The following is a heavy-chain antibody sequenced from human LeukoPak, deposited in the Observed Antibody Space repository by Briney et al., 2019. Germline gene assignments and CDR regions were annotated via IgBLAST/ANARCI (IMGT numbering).Heavy chain of an antibody. J-gene: IGHJ6*01. D-gene: IGHD1-26*01. CDR1: GFTLSGFA. CDR2: ISGSGDTT. V-gene: IGHV3-23*01. Sequence: PGGSLRLSCAASGFTLSGFAMSWVRRTPGKGLEWVSGISGSGDTTLYAASVKRRFTISRDNSKNSLFLEMNSLRAEDAAIYYCAKMKGHPLHKHYMDVWGQGTTVTVSS. CDR3: AKMKGHPLHKHYMDV.